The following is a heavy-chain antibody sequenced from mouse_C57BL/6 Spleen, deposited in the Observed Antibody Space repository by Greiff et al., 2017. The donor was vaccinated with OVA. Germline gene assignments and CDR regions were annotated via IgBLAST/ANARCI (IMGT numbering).Heavy chain of an antibody. CDR2: INPSTGGT. D-gene: IGHD3-2*02. V-gene: IGHV1-42*01. CDR3: ASGLRPLFAY. CDR1: GYSFTGYY. Sequence: VQLQQSGPELVKPGASVKISCKASGYSFTGYYMNWVKQSPEKSLEWIGEINPSTGGTTYNQKFKAKATLTVDKSSSTAYMQLKSLTSEDSAVYYCASGLRPLFAYWGQGTLVTVSA. J-gene: IGHJ3*01.